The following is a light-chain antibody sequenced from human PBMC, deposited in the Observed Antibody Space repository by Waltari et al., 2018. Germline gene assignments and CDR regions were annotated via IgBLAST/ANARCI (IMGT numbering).Light chain of an antibody. J-gene: IGKJ1*01. V-gene: IGKV3-15*01. CDR2: GAF. Sequence: EIAMTQSPGTLSVSPGERVPPSCRASQSISNKLAWYQHKPGQAPRLLIYGAFTRATGIPARFSGSGSGTEFTLTISSLQSEDFAVYYCQRYSDWPPSWTFGQGTKVEIK. CDR1: QSISNK. CDR3: QRYSDWPPSWT.